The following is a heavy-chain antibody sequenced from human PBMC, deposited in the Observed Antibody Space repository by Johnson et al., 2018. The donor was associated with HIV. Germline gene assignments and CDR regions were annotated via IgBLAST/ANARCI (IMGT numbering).Heavy chain of an antibody. J-gene: IGHJ3*02. V-gene: IGHV3-30*04. Sequence: QMQLVESGGGVVQPGRSLRLSCAASGFTFSSYAMHWVRQAPGKGLEWVAVISYDGNNKYYADSVKGRFTISRDNSKNTLYLQMNSLKTEDSAVYYCTTGRPSSAAFDIWGQGTMVTVSS. CDR2: ISYDGNNK. CDR1: GFTFSSYA. CDR3: TTGRPSSAAFDI.